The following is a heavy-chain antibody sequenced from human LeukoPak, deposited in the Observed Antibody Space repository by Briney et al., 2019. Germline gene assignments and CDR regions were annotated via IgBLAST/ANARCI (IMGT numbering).Heavy chain of an antibody. CDR1: GFTVSSNY. D-gene: IGHD3-10*01. V-gene: IGHV3-66*02. CDR2: IYSDGNI. J-gene: IGHJ4*02. Sequence: GGSLRLSCAASGFTVSSNYMSWVRQAPGKGLEWVSVIYSDGNIYYADSVKGRFTISRDNSKNTLYLQMNSLRAEDTAVYYCAKDGTGGSGGFDYWGQGTLVTVSS. CDR3: AKDGTGGSGGFDY.